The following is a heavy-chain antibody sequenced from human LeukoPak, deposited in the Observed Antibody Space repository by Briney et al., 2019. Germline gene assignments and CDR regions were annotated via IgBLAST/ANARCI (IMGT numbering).Heavy chain of an antibody. V-gene: IGHV1-2*02. D-gene: IGHD6-13*01. CDR3: ARDQLTAAGLESNGFDP. CDR2: INPNSGGT. J-gene: IGHJ5*02. CDR1: GYTFTGYY. Sequence: ASVKVSCKASGYTFTGYYMHWVRQAPGQGLEWMGWINPNSGGTNYAQKFQGRVTMTRDTSISTAYMELGRLRSDDTAVYYCARDQLTAAGLESNGFDPWGQGTLVTVSS.